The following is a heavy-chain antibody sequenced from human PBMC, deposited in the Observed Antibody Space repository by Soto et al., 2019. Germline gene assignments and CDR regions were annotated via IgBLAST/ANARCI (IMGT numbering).Heavy chain of an antibody. D-gene: IGHD5-12*01. J-gene: IGHJ3*01. CDR1: GFIFTNYA. Sequence: PGGSLRLSCAASGFIFTNYAMNWVRQAPGKGLEWVSVIGGRGNSAYYADSVQGRFTISRDNSKNTLSLQMSSLTADDTAIYYCVREGRGSFDFWGRGXMVTVS. V-gene: IGHV3-23*01. CDR2: IGGRGNSA. CDR3: VREGRGSFDF.